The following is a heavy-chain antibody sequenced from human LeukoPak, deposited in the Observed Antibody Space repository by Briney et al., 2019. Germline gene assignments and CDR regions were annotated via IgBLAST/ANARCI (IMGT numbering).Heavy chain of an antibody. CDR3: ARARSIVGVSPFQH. CDR1: RFTFSSYT. V-gene: IGHV3-21*01. J-gene: IGHJ1*01. Sequence: GGSLRLSCAASRFTFSSYTMKWVRQAPGRGLEWVSSISGSSSYIYYADSVKGRFTISRDNARNSLYLQMDSLRAEDTAVYYCARARSIVGVSPFQHWGQGTLVTVSS. CDR2: ISGSSSYI. D-gene: IGHD1-26*01.